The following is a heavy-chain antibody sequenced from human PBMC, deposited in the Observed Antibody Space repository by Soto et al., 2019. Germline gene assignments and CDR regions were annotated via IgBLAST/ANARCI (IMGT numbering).Heavy chain of an antibody. V-gene: IGHV4-4*02. CDR3: ARESPYYHDSSGFLGY. J-gene: IGHJ4*02. D-gene: IGHD3-22*01. CDR1: GGSISSSNW. Sequence: PSETLSLTCAVSGGSISSSNWWSWVRQPPGKGLEWIGEIYHSGSTNYNPSLKSRVTISVDKSKNQFSLKLSSVTAADTAVYYCARESPYYHDSSGFLGYWGQGTLVTVS. CDR2: IYHSGST.